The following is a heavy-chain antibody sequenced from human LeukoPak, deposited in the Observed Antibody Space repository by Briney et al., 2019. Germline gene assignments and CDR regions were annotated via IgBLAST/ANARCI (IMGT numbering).Heavy chain of an antibody. V-gene: IGHV1-24*01. CDR1: GYTLTAAL. Sequence: ASVTVSCKVSGYTLTAALIHWVRQAPGKGLEWMGGFDPIQSKTVYAQNFQGRVTVTEGTSTSTTYLDLSSLRSEDTAVYYCATHRGIAAAGIDGFDFWGQGTLVIVSS. J-gene: IGHJ3*01. CDR2: FDPIQSKT. D-gene: IGHD6-25*01. CDR3: ATHRGIAAAGIDGFDF.